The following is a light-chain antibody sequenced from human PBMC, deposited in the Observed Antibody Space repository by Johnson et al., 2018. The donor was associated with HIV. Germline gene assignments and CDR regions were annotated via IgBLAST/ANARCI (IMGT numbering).Light chain of an antibody. CDR2: ENK. Sequence: QSVLTQPPSVSAAPGQMVSISCSGSSSNIGKNYVSWYQQFPGTAPKLLIHENKKRPSGIPDRFSGSKSGTSATLDITGLQTGDEADYYCGTWDSSLNALYVFGPGTKVTVL. J-gene: IGLJ1*01. V-gene: IGLV1-51*02. CDR1: SSNIGKNY. CDR3: GTWDSSLNALYV.